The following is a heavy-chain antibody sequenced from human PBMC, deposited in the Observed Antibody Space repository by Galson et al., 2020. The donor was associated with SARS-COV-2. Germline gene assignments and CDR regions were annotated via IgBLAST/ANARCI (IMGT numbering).Heavy chain of an antibody. CDR1: GGSISSSIYF. J-gene: IGHJ4*02. CDR3: ARHGRGELLFPFDY. CDR2: TYDSGSH. D-gene: IGHD1-26*01. Sequence: SETLSLTCTVSGGSISSSIYFWGWIRQPPGKALQWIGTTYDSGSHYYDPSIKSRLTISVDTSKNQFSLKLSSVTAADTAVYYCARHGRGELLFPFDYWGQGILVTVSS. V-gene: IGHV4-39*01.